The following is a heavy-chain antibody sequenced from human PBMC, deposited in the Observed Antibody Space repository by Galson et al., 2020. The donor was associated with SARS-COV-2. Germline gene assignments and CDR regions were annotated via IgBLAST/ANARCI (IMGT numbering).Heavy chain of an antibody. CDR2: IDWDDDE. D-gene: IGHD6-19*01. Sequence: ESGPTLVKPTQTLTLTCTFSGFSLTTSGMCVNWIRQPPGKALEWLARIDWDDDEYYNTSLKTRLTIPKDTSKNPVVLTMTNLDPVDTATYYCARIDSSGCRGNYWGQGTLVTVSS. CDR1: GFSLTTSGMC. CDR3: ARIDSSGCRGNY. V-gene: IGHV2-70*11. J-gene: IGHJ4*02.